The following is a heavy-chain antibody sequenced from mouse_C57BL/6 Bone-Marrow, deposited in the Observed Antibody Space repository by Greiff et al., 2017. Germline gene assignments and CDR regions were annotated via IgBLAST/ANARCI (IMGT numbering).Heavy chain of an antibody. CDR1: GFNIKDDY. D-gene: IGHD1-1*01. Sequence: EVQLQESGAELVRPGASVKLSCTASGFNIKDDYMHWVKQRPEQGLEWIGWIDPENGDTEYASKFQGKATITADTSSNTAYLQLSSLTSEDTAVYYCLLATVVPYYFDYWGQGTTLTVSS. CDR3: LLATVVPYYFDY. V-gene: IGHV14-4*01. CDR2: IDPENGDT. J-gene: IGHJ2*01.